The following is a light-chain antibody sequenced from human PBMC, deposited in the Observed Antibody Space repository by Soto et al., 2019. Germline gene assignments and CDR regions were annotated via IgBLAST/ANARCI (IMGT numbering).Light chain of an antibody. CDR3: QKYNSVPVT. CDR2: SAS. J-gene: IGKJ5*01. Sequence: DIQMTQSPSSLSASVGDRVTITCRASQGIWNYLAWYQQKPGTVPKLLIYSASTLQSGVPSRFSGIGSGTDFTLTISSLQPEDVATYYCQKYNSVPVTFGQGTRLEIK. CDR1: QGIWNY. V-gene: IGKV1-27*01.